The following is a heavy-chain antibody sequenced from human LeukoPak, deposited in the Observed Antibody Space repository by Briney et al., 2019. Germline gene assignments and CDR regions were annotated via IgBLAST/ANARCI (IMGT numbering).Heavy chain of an antibody. CDR1: GYTFTGYY. CDR2: INPNSGGT. CDR3: ARDRRLWLVRYMDV. V-gene: IGHV1-2*02. Sequence: ASVKVSCKASGYTFTGYYMHWVRQAPGQGLEWMGWINPNSGGTNYAQKFQGRVTMTRDTPISTAYMELSRLRSDDTAVYYCARDRRLWLVRYMDVWGKGTTVTVSS. D-gene: IGHD6-19*01. J-gene: IGHJ6*03.